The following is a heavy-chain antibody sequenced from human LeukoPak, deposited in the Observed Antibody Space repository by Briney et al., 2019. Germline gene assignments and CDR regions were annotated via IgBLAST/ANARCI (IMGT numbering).Heavy chain of an antibody. CDR1: GGTFSSYA. D-gene: IGHD3-22*01. Sequence: SVKVSCKASGGTFSSYAISWVRQAPGQGLEWMGGIIPIFGTANYAQKFQGRVTMTRDMSTSTVYMELSSLRSEDTAVYHCARAGSSGYYYYFDYWGQGTLVTVSS. CDR3: ARAGSSGYYYYFDY. J-gene: IGHJ4*02. CDR2: IIPIFGTA. V-gene: IGHV1-69*05.